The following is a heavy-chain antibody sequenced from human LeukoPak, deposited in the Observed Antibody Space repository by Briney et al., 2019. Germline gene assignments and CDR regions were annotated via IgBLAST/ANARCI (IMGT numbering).Heavy chain of an antibody. J-gene: IGHJ6*03. Sequence: ASVKVSCKASGYTFTGYYMHWVRQAPGQGLEWMGWINPNSGGTNYAQKFQGRVTMTRDTSISTAYMELSRLRSVDTAVYYCASSAPYYYDSSGYYPYYYYMDVWGKGTTVTISS. CDR2: INPNSGGT. CDR3: ASSAPYYYDSSGYYPYYYYMDV. V-gene: IGHV1-2*02. D-gene: IGHD3-22*01. CDR1: GYTFTGYY.